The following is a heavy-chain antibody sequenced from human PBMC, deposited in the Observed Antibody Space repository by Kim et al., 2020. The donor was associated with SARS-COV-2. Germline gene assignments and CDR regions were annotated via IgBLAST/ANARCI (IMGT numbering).Heavy chain of an antibody. J-gene: IGHJ4*02. CDR1: GYTFTSYY. CDR2: INPSGGST. CDR3: ATQFWSGYYSFDY. Sequence: ASVKVSCKASGYTFTSYYMHWVRQAPGQGLEWMGIINPSGGSTNYAQKFQGRVTMTRDTSTSTVYMELSSLRSEDTAVYYCATQFWSGYYSFDYWGQGTLVTVSS. D-gene: IGHD3-3*01. V-gene: IGHV1-46*01.